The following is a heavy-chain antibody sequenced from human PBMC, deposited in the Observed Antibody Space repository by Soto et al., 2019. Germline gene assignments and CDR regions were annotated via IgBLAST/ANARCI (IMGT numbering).Heavy chain of an antibody. CDR2: ISGSGGST. V-gene: IGHV3-23*01. D-gene: IGHD3-10*01. CDR3: ATAYYGSGSYYNFRAEYLQH. CDR1: GFTFSSYA. J-gene: IGHJ1*01. Sequence: GGSLRLSCAASGFTFSSYAMSWVRQAPGKGLEWVSAISGSGGSTYYADSVKGRFTISRDNSKNTLYLQMNSLRAEDTAVYYCATAYYGSGSYYNFRAEYLQHWGQGTLVTVSS.